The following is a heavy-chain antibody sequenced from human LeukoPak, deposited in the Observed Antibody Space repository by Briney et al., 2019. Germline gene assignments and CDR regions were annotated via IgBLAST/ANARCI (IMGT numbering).Heavy chain of an antibody. CDR2: IKKDGSVK. Sequence: GGSLRLSCTASGFIFSGSWMAWIRQAPGKGLEWVAIIKKDGSVKYYVDSMKGRFTISRDNAKNSLFLQMNSLRAEDTAIYYCTTRSPARYCSDGACYSSADYWGQGTLVTVSS. CDR3: TTRSPARYCSDGACYSSADY. CDR1: GFIFSGSW. V-gene: IGHV3-7*03. D-gene: IGHD2-15*01. J-gene: IGHJ4*02.